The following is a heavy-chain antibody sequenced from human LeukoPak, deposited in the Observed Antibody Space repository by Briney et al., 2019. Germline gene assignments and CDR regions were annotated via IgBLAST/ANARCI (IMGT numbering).Heavy chain of an antibody. V-gene: IGHV4-61*01. CDR1: GGTVSRGSYY. D-gene: IGHD3/OR15-3a*01. J-gene: IGHJ2*01. CDR2: IYYSGST. CDR3: ARDRVFGHDWYFDL. Sequence: PSETLSLTCIVSGGTVSRGSYYWSWIRQPPGKGLEWIGYIYYSGSTNYNPSLKSRVTISVDTSRNQFSLKLSSVTAADTAVYYCARDRVFGHDWYFDLWGRGTLVTVSS.